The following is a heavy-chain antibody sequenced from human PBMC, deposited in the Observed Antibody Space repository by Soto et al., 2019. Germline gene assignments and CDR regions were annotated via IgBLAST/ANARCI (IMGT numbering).Heavy chain of an antibody. D-gene: IGHD4-17*01. CDR1: GFTFSNYA. J-gene: IGHJ4*02. Sequence: EVQLVESGGGLVKPGGSLRLSCAASGFTFSNYAINWVRQAPGTGLEWVSSIDSSSSFIYYADSVKGRFTISRDNAKETVFLQINHLSPADTALYYCARDALSFGEIGYFDLWGQGTLVSVSS. V-gene: IGHV3-21*01. CDR3: ARDALSFGEIGYFDL. CDR2: IDSSSSFI.